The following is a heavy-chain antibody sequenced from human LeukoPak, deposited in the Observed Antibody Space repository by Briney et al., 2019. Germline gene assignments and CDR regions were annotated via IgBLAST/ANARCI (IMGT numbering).Heavy chain of an antibody. CDR1: GYTFTGYY. J-gene: IGHJ4*02. CDR2: INPNSGGT. D-gene: IGHD2-21*02. V-gene: IGHV1-2*02. Sequence: ASVKVSCKASGYTFTGYYMHWVRQAPGQGLEWMGWINPNSGGTNYAQKFQGRVTMTRDTSISTAYMELSRLRSDDTAVYYCARSLRWDSGHDKTYCGGDCYPEPSFDYWGQGTLVTVSS. CDR3: ARSLRWDSGHDKTYCGGDCYPEPSFDY.